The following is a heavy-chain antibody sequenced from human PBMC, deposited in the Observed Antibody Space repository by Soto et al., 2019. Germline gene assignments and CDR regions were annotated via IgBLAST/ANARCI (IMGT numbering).Heavy chain of an antibody. D-gene: IGHD2-2*01. J-gene: IGHJ4*02. V-gene: IGHV3-23*01. CDR2: ISGSGGST. CDR3: EGSTSSNDLAKYFDY. CDR1: GFTFSSYA. Sequence: GGSLRLSCAASGFTFSSYAMSWVRQSPGKGLEWVSAISGSGGSTYYADSVKGRFTISRDNSKNTLYLQMNSLRAEDTAVYYCEGSTSSNDLAKYFDYWGQGTLVTVSS.